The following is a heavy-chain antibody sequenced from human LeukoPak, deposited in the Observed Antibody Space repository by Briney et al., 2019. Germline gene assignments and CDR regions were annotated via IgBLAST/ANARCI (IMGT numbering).Heavy chain of an antibody. J-gene: IGHJ4*02. V-gene: IGHV4-4*02. CDR2: IHHGGST. D-gene: IGHD2-15*01. Sequence: SGTLSLTCAGSGGSITGNNWWSWVRQPPAKGLEWIGEIHHGGSTNSNPSLKSRVTISVDQSKNQFSLSLTSVTAADTAVYYCARNGGYNQDYRGQGTLVTVSS. CDR1: GGSITGNNW. CDR3: ARNGGYNQDY.